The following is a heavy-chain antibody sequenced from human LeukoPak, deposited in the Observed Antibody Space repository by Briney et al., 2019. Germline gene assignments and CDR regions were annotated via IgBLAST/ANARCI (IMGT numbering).Heavy chain of an antibody. CDR2: INPNSGGT. J-gene: IGHJ5*02. CDR1: GYTFTGYY. V-gene: IGHV1-2*02. Sequence: ASVKVSCKASGYTFTGYYMHWVRQAPGQGLEWMGWINPNSGGTNYAQKFQGRVTMTRDTSISTAYMELSRLRSDDTAVYYCARESEHIVMVTPPNWFDPWGQGTLVTVSS. CDR3: ARESEHIVMVTPPNWFDP. D-gene: IGHD2-21*02.